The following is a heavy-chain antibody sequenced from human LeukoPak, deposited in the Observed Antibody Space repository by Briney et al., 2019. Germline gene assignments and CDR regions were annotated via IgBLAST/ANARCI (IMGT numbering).Heavy chain of an antibody. CDR2: ISGSGGST. D-gene: IGHD6-13*01. Sequence: QPGGSLRLSCAASGFTFSSYAMSWVRQAPGKGLEWVSAISGSGGSTYYADSVKGRFTISRDNSKNTLYLQMNSLRAEDTAVYYRAKAPHYSSSWYGPLDYFDYWGQGTLVTVSS. V-gene: IGHV3-23*01. CDR1: GFTFSSYA. CDR3: AKAPHYSSSWYGPLDYFDY. J-gene: IGHJ4*02.